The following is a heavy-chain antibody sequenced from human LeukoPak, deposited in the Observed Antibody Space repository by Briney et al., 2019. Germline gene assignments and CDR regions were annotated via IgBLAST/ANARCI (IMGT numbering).Heavy chain of an antibody. CDR2: IYYSGST. D-gene: IGHD3-22*01. CDR1: GGFISSSSYY. Sequence: SETLSLTCTVSGGFISSSSYYWGWIRQPPGKGLEWIGSIYYSGSTYYNPSLKSRVTISVDTSKNQFSLKLSSVTAADTAVYYCARHRADYYDSSGYYDLFDYWGQGTLVTVSS. CDR3: ARHRADYYDSSGYYDLFDY. J-gene: IGHJ4*02. V-gene: IGHV4-39*01.